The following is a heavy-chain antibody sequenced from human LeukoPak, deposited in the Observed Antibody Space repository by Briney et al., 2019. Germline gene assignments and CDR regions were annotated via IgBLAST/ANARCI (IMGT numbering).Heavy chain of an antibody. D-gene: IGHD3-3*01. V-gene: IGHV3-7*01. CDR1: GFTLSSYW. J-gene: IGHJ4*02. CDR2: IKQDGSEK. Sequence: PGGSLRLSCAASGFTLSSYWMSWVRPAPGKGLEWVGNIKQDGSEKWYVDSVKGRFTMSRDNAQNSLFLQMNSLRVEDTAVYYCARVGFSSGYYTGLGDWGQGTLVTVSS. CDR3: ARVGFSSGYYTGLGD.